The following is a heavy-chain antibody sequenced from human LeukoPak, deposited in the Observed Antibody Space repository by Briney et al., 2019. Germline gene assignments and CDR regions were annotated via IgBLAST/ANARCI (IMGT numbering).Heavy chain of an antibody. J-gene: IGHJ4*02. CDR1: GFTFSSYW. CDR2: IKQDGSEK. Sequence: GGSLRLSCAASGFTFSSYWMSWVRQAPGKGLEWVANIKQDGSEKYYVDSVKGRFTISRDNAKNSLYLQMNSLRAKDTAVYYCARVLYDYVWGSYRFVGSYYFDYWGQGTLVTVSS. CDR3: ARVLYDYVWGSYRFVGSYYFDY. D-gene: IGHD3-16*02. V-gene: IGHV3-7*03.